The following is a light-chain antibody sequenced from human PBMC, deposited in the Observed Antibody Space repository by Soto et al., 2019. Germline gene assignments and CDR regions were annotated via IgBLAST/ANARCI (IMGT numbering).Light chain of an antibody. Sequence: EIVMTQSPATLSVSPGERATLSCRASQSLSSNLAWYQQKPGQAPRLLIYGASTRATGIPARFSGSGSGTEFTLTLSSLQSEDSAVYYCQQYHHWRTFGQGTKVEIK. V-gene: IGKV3-15*01. J-gene: IGKJ1*01. CDR3: QQYHHWRT. CDR2: GAS. CDR1: QSLSSN.